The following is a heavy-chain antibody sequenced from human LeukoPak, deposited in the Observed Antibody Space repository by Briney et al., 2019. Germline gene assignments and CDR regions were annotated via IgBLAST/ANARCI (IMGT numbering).Heavy chain of an antibody. Sequence: SDTLSLTCAVSGYFISNSNWWGWIRQPPGKGLEWIGYIDYGGSTNYNPSLKSRVTVSVDTSKNQFSLKLSSVTAADTAMYYCAKTHSHFPPYFDYWGQGTLVIVSS. CDR2: IDYGGST. D-gene: IGHD4-11*01. CDR1: GYFISNSNW. V-gene: IGHV4-28*01. J-gene: IGHJ4*02. CDR3: AKTHSHFPPYFDY.